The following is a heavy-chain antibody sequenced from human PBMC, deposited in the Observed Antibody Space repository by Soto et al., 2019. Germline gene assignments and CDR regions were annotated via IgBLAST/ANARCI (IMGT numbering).Heavy chain of an antibody. CDR3: VKDLDSSSWYPGAVDY. J-gene: IGHJ4*02. V-gene: IGHV3-64D*08. CDR2: ISSNGGST. CDR1: GFTFSSYA. D-gene: IGHD6-13*01. Sequence: GGSLRLSCSASGFTFSSYAMHWVRQAPGKGLEYVSAISSNGGSTYYADSVKGRFTISRDNSKNTLYLQMSSLRAEDTAVYYCVKDLDSSSWYPGAVDYWGQGTLVTVSS.